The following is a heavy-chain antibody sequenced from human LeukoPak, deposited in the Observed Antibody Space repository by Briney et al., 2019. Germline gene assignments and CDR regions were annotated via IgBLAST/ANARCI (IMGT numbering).Heavy chain of an antibody. V-gene: IGHV1-69*05. CDR3: ARGVSSICDFDY. J-gene: IGHJ4*02. CDR1: GGTFSNYA. CDR2: IIPIFGTA. D-gene: IGHD3-10*01. Sequence: VASVKVSCKASGGTFSNYAVSLVRQAPGQGLEWMGGIIPIFGTASDEQKFQSRGMISTDESTSPAYMDLCSLRSDDTAVYYCARGVSSICDFDYWGQGTLVTVSS.